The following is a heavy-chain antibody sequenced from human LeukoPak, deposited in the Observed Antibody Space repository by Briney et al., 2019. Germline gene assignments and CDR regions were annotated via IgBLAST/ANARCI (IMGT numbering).Heavy chain of an antibody. CDR2: INPNSGGT. Sequence: ASGKVSCKASGYTFTGYYMHWVRQAPAQGIEWMGCINPNSGGTNYPQKFQGRVTMTRDTSISTAYMELSRLRSDDTAVYYCARGDPSHNNYDFDYWGQGTLVTVSS. V-gene: IGHV1-2*02. CDR3: ARGDPSHNNYDFDY. CDR1: GYTFTGYY. D-gene: IGHD2-21*02. J-gene: IGHJ4*02.